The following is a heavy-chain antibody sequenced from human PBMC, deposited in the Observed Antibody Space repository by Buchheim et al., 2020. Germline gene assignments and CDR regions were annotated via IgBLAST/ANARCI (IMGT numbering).Heavy chain of an antibody. CDR1: GFTFSSYG. J-gene: IGHJ4*02. CDR2: ISYDGSNK. CDR3: AKSHYYDSSGYYYMVLDY. D-gene: IGHD3-22*01. Sequence: QVQLVESGGVVVQPGRSLRLSCAASGFTFSSYGMHWVRQAPGKGLEWVAVISYDGSNKYYADSVKGRFTISRDNSKNTLYLRMNSLRAEDTAVYYCAKSHYYDSSGYYYMVLDYWGQGTL. V-gene: IGHV3-30*18.